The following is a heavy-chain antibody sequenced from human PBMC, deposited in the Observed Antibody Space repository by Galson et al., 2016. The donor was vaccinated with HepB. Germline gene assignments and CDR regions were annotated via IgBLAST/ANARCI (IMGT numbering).Heavy chain of an antibody. V-gene: IGHV1-24*01. CDR3: AVRIRDLTGEGFDI. CDR2: FDPEDGET. J-gene: IGHJ3*02. D-gene: IGHD3-10*01. CDR1: GYTLTEFS. Sequence: SVKVSCKVSGYTLTEFSMHWVRQAPGKGLEWMGGFDPEDGETIYAQKFQVRVTMTEDTSTDTAYMKLSSLRSEDTAVYFCAVRIRDLTGEGFDIWGQGTMVTVSS.